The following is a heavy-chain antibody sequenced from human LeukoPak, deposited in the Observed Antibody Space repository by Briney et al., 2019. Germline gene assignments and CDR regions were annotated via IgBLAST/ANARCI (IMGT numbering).Heavy chain of an antibody. V-gene: IGHV1-69*05. J-gene: IGHJ4*02. CDR2: INPIFGTA. Sequence: SVKVSCKASGGTFSSYIITWVRQAPGQGLEWMGGINPIFGTASYAQKFRGRVTFTTDESTSTAYMELTSLKAEDTAVYYCAREEYCSSGSCYPRHHFDHWGQGTLVTVSS. CDR3: AREEYCSSGSCYPRHHFDH. CDR1: GGTFSSYI. D-gene: IGHD2-15*01.